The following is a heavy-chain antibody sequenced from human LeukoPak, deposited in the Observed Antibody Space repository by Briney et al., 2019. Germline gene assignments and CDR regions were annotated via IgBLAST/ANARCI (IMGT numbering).Heavy chain of an antibody. CDR1: GFTFDDYA. CDR2: ISWNSGSI. J-gene: IGHJ4*02. CDR3: AKATPDSSGYYYPAHSFAY. Sequence: PGRSLRPSCAASGFTFDDYATHWVRQAPGKGLEWVSGISWNSGSIGYADSVKGRFTISRDNAKNSLYLQMNSLRAEDTALYYCAKATPDSSGYYYPAHSFAYWGQGTLVTVSS. D-gene: IGHD3-22*01. V-gene: IGHV3-9*01.